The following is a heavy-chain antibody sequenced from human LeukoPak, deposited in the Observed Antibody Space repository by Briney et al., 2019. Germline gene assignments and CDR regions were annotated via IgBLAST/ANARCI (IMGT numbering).Heavy chain of an antibody. Sequence: SVKVSCKASGGTFSSYAISWVRQAPGQGLEWMGGIIPSFGTANYAQKFQGRVTITADESTSTAYMELSTLRSEDTAVYYCARVPKGIAAAGSDMYYFDYWGQGTLVTVSS. J-gene: IGHJ4*02. CDR1: GGTFSSYA. CDR3: ARVPKGIAAAGSDMYYFDY. D-gene: IGHD6-13*01. V-gene: IGHV1-69*13. CDR2: IIPSFGTA.